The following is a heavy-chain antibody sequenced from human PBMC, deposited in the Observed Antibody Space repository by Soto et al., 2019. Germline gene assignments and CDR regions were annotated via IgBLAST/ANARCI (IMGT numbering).Heavy chain of an antibody. CDR3: ATAGRDSSGYSHFDY. V-gene: IGHV1-24*01. CDR1: GYTLTELS. D-gene: IGHD3-22*01. CDR2: FDPEDGET. J-gene: IGHJ4*02. Sequence: ASVKVSCKVSGYTLTELSMHWVRQAPGKGLEWMGGFDPEDGETIYAQKFQDRVTMTEDTSTDTAYMELSSLRSEDTAVYYCATAGRDSSGYSHFDYWGQGTLVTVSS.